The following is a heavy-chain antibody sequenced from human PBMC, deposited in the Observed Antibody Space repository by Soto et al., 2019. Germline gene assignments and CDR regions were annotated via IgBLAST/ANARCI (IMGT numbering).Heavy chain of an antibody. D-gene: IGHD6-13*01. V-gene: IGHV4-59*01. Sequence: QVQLQESGPGLVKPSETLSLTCTVSGGSISSYYWSWIRQPPGKGLEWIGYIYYSGSTNYNPSLKSRVPIAVDTSKNQFCLKLSSVTAADTAVYYCARVYSSSWYVDWFDPWGQGTLVTVSS. CDR3: ARVYSSSWYVDWFDP. CDR1: GGSISSYY. CDR2: IYYSGST. J-gene: IGHJ5*02.